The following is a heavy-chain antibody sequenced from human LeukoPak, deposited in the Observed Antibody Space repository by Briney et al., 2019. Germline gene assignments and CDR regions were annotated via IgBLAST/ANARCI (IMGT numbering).Heavy chain of an antibody. V-gene: IGHV3-53*01. D-gene: IGHD3-10*01. J-gene: IGHJ6*02. CDR3: ARGGAVRGVMYGMDV. Sequence: PGGSLRLSCAASGFTVSSNYMSWVRQAPGKGLEWVSVIYSGGSTYYADSVKGRFTISRDNSKNTLYLQMNSLRAEDTAVYYCARGGAVRGVMYGMDVWGQGTTVTVSS. CDR1: GFTVSSNY. CDR2: IYSGGST.